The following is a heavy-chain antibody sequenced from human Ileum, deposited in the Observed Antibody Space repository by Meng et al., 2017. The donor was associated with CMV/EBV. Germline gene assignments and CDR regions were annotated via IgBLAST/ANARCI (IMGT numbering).Heavy chain of an antibody. CDR3: VRGRSDLLASWFDP. CDR1: GGSFSGYY. CDR2: INHSGST. V-gene: IGHV4-34*01. Sequence: QVQLQKVGAGLLKPSGTRAHTCAVYGGSFSGYYWSWIRQPPGKGLEWIGEINHSGSTYYNPSLKSRVTISVDTSKNQFFLRLNSVTAADTGVYYCVRGRSDLLASWFDPWGQGTLVTVSS. J-gene: IGHJ5*02. D-gene: IGHD3-9*01.